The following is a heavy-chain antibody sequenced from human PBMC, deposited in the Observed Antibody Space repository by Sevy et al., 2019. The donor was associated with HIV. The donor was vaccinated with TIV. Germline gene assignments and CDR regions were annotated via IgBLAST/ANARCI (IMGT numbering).Heavy chain of an antibody. V-gene: IGHV4-59*01. CDR1: GGSISSYY. CDR2: IYYSGST. CDR3: ARLVGFYDYVWGTPRYYFDY. D-gene: IGHD3-16*01. Sequence: SETLSLTCTVSGGSISSYYWSWIRQPPGKGLEWIGYIYYSGSTNYNPSLKSRVTISVDTSKNQFSLKLSFVTAADTALYYCARLVGFYDYVWGTPRYYFDYWGQGTLVTVSS. J-gene: IGHJ4*02.